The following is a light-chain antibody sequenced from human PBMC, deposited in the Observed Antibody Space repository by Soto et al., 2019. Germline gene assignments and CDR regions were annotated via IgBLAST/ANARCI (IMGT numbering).Light chain of an antibody. Sequence: DVVVTQSPLSLPFTLGQPASFSCRSSESLVYSDGTTYFYWFHQRPGQSPRRLIYNVSNRDSGVPDRFIGGGSGTDFSRQISRVEAEDVGVYYCMQGTRWPHTVGQGTNLEIK. CDR1: ESLVYSDGTTY. CDR2: NVS. J-gene: IGKJ2*01. CDR3: MQGTRWPHT. V-gene: IGKV2-30*01.